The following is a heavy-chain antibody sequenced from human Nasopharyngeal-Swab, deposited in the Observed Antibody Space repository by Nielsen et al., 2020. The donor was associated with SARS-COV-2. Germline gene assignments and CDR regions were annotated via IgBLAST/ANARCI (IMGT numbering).Heavy chain of an antibody. D-gene: IGHD6-13*01. Sequence: GESLKISCAASGFTFSSYDMNWIRQAPNKGLEWLSSIGGSGKTIYYADSVKGRFTISRDNAKNSLYLQMNNLRGDDTGVYYCARDQGSSWRLDSWGQGTLVTVSS. V-gene: IGHV3-48*03. J-gene: IGHJ4*02. CDR3: ARDQGSSWRLDS. CDR1: GFTFSSYD. CDR2: IGGSGKTI.